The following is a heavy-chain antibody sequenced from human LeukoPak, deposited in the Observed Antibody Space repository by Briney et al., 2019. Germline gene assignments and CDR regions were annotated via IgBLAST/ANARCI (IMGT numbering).Heavy chain of an antibody. CDR3: AKDQGGSSGVFDY. CDR1: GFTFSSYA. D-gene: IGHD6-19*01. J-gene: IGHJ4*02. Sequence: GGSLRLSCAASGFTFSSYAMSWVRQAPGKGLEWVSGISGSGDNTYYADSVKGRFTISGDNSKNTLYVQVNSLGTENTAAYYCAKDQGGSSGVFDYWGQGTLVTVSS. CDR2: ISGSGDNT. V-gene: IGHV3-23*01.